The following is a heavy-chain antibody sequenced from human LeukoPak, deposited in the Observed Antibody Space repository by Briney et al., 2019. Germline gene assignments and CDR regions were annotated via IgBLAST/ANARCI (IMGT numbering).Heavy chain of an antibody. Sequence: SETLSLTCTVSGGSISSYYWSWIRQPPGKGLEWIGYVCYSGSTNSNPSLKSRVTISVDTSKNQFSLKVSSVTAADTAIYYCARGYNWFDPWGQGTLVTVSS. V-gene: IGHV4-59*01. CDR1: GGSISSYY. CDR3: ARGYNWFDP. J-gene: IGHJ5*02. CDR2: VCYSGST.